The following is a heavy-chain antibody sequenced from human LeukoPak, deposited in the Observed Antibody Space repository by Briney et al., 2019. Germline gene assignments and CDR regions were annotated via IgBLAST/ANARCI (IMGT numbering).Heavy chain of an antibody. J-gene: IGHJ6*03. CDR1: GYTFTGYY. Sequence: ASVKVSCKASGYTFTGYYMHWVRQAPGQGLEWMGWINPNSGGTNHAQKFQGRVTMTRDTSTSTVYMELSSLRSEDTAVYYCARAAIAAARIYYYMDVWGKGTTVTVSS. CDR2: INPNSGGT. D-gene: IGHD6-13*01. CDR3: ARAAIAAARIYYYMDV. V-gene: IGHV1-2*02.